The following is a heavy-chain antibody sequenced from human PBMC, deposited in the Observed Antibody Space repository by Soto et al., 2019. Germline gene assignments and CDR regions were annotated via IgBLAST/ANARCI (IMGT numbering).Heavy chain of an antibody. Sequence: GGSLRLSCAVSGSIFSSYCIHWVRQAPGKGLEWVAVTSYDGRNNNYADSVRGRFTISRDNSKSTLYLQMNSLRPEDTAVYYCAREGEGAGSTYSYYGMDVWGQGTTVTVSS. J-gene: IGHJ6*02. CDR3: AREGEGAGSTYSYYGMDV. CDR1: GSIFSSYC. D-gene: IGHD1-1*01. CDR2: TSYDGRNN. V-gene: IGHV3-30*03.